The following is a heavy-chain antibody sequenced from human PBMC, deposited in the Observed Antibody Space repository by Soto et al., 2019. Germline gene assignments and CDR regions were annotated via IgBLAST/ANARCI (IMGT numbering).Heavy chain of an antibody. CDR2: INHSGST. J-gene: IGHJ4*02. D-gene: IGHD3-3*01. CDR3: ARGPFWKQFDY. CDR1: GGSFSGYY. V-gene: IGHV4-34*01. Sequence: SETLSLTCAVYGGSFSGYYWSWIRQPPGKGLEWIGEINHSGSTNYNPSLKSRVTISVDTSKNQFSLKLSSVTAADTAVYYCARGPFWKQFDYWGQGTLVTVSS.